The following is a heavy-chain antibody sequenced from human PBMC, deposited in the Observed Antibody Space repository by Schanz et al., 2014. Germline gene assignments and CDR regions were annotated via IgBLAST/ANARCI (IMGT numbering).Heavy chain of an antibody. V-gene: IGHV3-21*02. D-gene: IGHD3-9*01. CDR1: GFTASSHS. J-gene: IGHJ5*02. CDR3: AKAADWPVTRFDP. Sequence: EVQLVESGGGLVKPGGSLRLSCGVSGFTASSHSMNWVRQAPGKGLEWVSSISSRSSHIYYADSVKGRFTVSRDNAKTSVYLQMNSLRAEDTAVYYCAKAADWPVTRFDPWGQGTLVTVSS. CDR2: ISSRSSHI.